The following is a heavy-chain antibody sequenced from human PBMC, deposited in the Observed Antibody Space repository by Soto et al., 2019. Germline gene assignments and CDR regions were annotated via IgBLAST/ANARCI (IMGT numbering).Heavy chain of an antibody. CDR1: GFTVSTNY. D-gene: IGHD1-26*01. CDR3: ATTGMGVTFCYYYYGMDV. CDR2: IFYGGST. J-gene: IGHJ6*02. V-gene: IGHV3-66*01. Sequence: EVQLVESGGGLVQPGGSLRLSCAASGFTVSTNYMTWVRLAPGKGLEWVSVIFYGGSTYYADSVKGRFTISRDNSRNTLFRQMNSLRAEETAVYYCATTGMGVTFCYYYYGMDVWGQGTRVTVSS.